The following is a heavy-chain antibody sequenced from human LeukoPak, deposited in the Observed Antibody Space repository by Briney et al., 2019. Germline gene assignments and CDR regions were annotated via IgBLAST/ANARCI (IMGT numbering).Heavy chain of an antibody. V-gene: IGHV1-46*01. CDR1: GYTFTGYY. J-gene: IGHJ4*02. CDR2: INPSGGST. Sequence: GASVKVSCEASGYTFTGYYIHWVRQAPGQGLEWMGIINPSGGSTSYAQKFQGRVTMTRDMSTSTVHMELSSLRSEDTAVYYCARRPSRGYSYGLDYWGQGTLVTVSS. CDR3: ARRPSRGYSYGLDY. D-gene: IGHD5-18*01.